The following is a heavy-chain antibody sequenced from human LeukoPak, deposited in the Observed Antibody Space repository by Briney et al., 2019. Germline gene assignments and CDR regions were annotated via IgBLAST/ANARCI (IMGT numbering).Heavy chain of an antibody. CDR1: GFTFSSYG. Sequence: PGGSLRLSCATSGFTFSSYGMHWVRQAPGKGLEWVAFIRYDGSNKYYADSVKGRFTISRDNSKNTLYLQMNSLRAEDTAVYYCAKRKNPNKWALDRYFDYWGQGTLVTVSS. D-gene: IGHD1-26*01. V-gene: IGHV3-30*02. CDR2: IRYDGSNK. J-gene: IGHJ4*02. CDR3: AKRKNPNKWALDRYFDY.